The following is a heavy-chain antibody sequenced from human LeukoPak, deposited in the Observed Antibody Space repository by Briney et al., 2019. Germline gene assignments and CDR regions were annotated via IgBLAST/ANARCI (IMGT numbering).Heavy chain of an antibody. D-gene: IGHD2-15*01. CDR1: GGSISSSSYY. Sequence: SETLSLTCIVSGGSISSSSYYWGWIRQPPGKGLEWIGSIYYSGTTYYNPSLKSRVTISVDTSKNQFSLKLSSVTAADTAVYYCARQDIVVVVAATVAWFDPWGQGTLVTVSS. CDR3: ARQDIVVVVAATVAWFDP. V-gene: IGHV4-39*01. J-gene: IGHJ5*02. CDR2: IYYSGTT.